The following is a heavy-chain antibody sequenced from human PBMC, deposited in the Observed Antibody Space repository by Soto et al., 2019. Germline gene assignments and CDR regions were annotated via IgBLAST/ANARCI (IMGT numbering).Heavy chain of an antibody. CDR2: IDLSGTTT. Sequence: GGSLRLSCAASGFSFSDFSMNWVRQSPGKGLEWVASIDLSGTTTYYRDSVKGRFTVSKDKSKQTVYLQMNSLRAEDTAVYYCAKDPPELEPRSWGQGTLVTVSS. J-gene: IGHJ5*02. V-gene: IGHV3-23*05. D-gene: IGHD1-1*01. CDR3: AKDPPELEPRS. CDR1: GFSFSDFS.